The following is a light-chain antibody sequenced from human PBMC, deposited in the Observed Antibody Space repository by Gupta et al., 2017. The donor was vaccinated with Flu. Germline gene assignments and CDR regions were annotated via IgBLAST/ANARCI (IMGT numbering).Light chain of an antibody. Sequence: EVVLTQSPGSLSSSPGERATLSCRASQTVVGSFLAWYQQQPGQAPRLLIYGASTRAAGVPDRFSGSVSGTDFTLTISRREQEDFAVYYCQQYGSSPAFSFGQGTKLE. CDR3: QQYGSSPAFS. J-gene: IGKJ2*01. V-gene: IGKV3-20*01. CDR1: QTVVGSF. CDR2: GAS.